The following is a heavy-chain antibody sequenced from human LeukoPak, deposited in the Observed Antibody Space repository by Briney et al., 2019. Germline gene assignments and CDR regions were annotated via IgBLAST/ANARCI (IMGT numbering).Heavy chain of an antibody. D-gene: IGHD6-13*01. Sequence: GGSLRLSCAASGFTVSSDYMSWVRQAPGKGLERVSVIYSGGSTYYADSAKGRFTISRDNSKNTLYLQMNSLRAEDTAVYYCARDAYSSSFFDYWGQGTLVTVSS. V-gene: IGHV3-53*01. J-gene: IGHJ4*02. CDR3: ARDAYSSSFFDY. CDR1: GFTVSSDY. CDR2: IYSGGST.